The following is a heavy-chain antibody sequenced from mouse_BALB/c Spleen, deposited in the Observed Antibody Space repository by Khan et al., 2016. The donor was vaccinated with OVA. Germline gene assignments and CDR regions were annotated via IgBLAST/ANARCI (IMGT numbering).Heavy chain of an antibody. V-gene: IGHV2-6-4*01. CDR1: GFSLSRYN. J-gene: IGHJ4*01. Sequence: VQLKESGPGLVAPSQSLSITCTVSGFSLSRYNIHWVRQPPGKGLEWLGMIWGGGGTDYNSTLKSRLSISTDNYKSQVFLKLNSLQADDTAMYYCARAYYRYDGYYAMDYWGQGTSVTVSS. CDR2: IWGGGGT. CDR3: ARAYYRYDGYYAMDY. D-gene: IGHD2-14*01.